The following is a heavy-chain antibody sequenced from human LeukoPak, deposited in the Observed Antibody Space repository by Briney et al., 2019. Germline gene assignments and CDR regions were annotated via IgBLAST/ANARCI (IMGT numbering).Heavy chain of an antibody. CDR2: ISAYNGNT. CDR3: ARDGVVVPAAIDY. CDR1: GYTFTGYY. J-gene: IGHJ4*02. V-gene: IGHV1-18*03. D-gene: IGHD2-2*01. Sequence: ASVKVSCKASGYTFTGYYMHWVRQAPGQGLEWMGWISAYNGNTNYAQKLQGRVTMTTDTSTSTAYMELRSLRSDDMAVYYCARDGVVVPAAIDYWGQGTLVAVSS.